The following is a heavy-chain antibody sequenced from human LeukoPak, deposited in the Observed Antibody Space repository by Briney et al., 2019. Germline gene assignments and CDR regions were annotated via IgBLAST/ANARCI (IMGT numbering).Heavy chain of an antibody. Sequence: GASVKVSCKASGYTFTSYGISWVRQAPGRGLEWMGRINPNSGGTNSAQKFQGRVTMTRDTSINTAYVELNRLRSDDTAVYYCARVGKSAASSYWGQGTLVTVSS. V-gene: IGHV1-2*06. D-gene: IGHD2-15*01. CDR3: ARVGKSAASSY. J-gene: IGHJ4*02. CDR1: GYTFTSYG. CDR2: INPNSGGT.